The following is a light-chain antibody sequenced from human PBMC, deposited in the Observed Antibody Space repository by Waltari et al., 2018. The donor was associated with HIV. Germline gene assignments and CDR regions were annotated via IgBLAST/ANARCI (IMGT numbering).Light chain of an antibody. Sequence: QSVLTQPPSVSGAPGQRVTISCTGSRSNIGAGYYVHWYQQLPGTAPKLLIYGNSNRPSGVPDRFSGSKSGTSASLAITGLQAEDEADYYCQSYDSSLSGVVFGGGTKLTVL. J-gene: IGLJ2*01. CDR3: QSYDSSLSGVV. CDR1: RSNIGAGYY. V-gene: IGLV1-40*01. CDR2: GNS.